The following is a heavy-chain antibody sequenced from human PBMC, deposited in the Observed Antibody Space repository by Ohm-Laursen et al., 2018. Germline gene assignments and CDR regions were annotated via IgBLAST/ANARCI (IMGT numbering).Heavy chain of an antibody. V-gene: IGHV1-69*04. CDR3: TGGDRTGYYFKY. CDR2: IVPVLNIA. CDR1: GGTFSSYA. Sequence: GASVKVSCKASGGTFSSYAISWVRQAPGQGLEWMGRIVPVLNIANGAQKFQDRLTITADTSTNTAHLELSSLKSEDTAVYYCTGGDRTGYYFKYWGQGTLVTVSS. J-gene: IGHJ1*01. D-gene: IGHD3-22*01.